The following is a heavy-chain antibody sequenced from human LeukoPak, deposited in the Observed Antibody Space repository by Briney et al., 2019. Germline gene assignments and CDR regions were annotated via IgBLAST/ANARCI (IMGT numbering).Heavy chain of an antibody. CDR3: ARSGTYYDILTGYSPFDY. J-gene: IGHJ4*02. CDR2: IIPIFGTA. V-gene: IGHV1-69*01. D-gene: IGHD3-9*01. CDR1: GGTFSSYA. Sequence: SVKVSCKASGGTFSSYAISWVRQAPGQGLEWMGGIIPIFGTANYAQKFQGRVTITADESTSTAYMELSSLRSEDTAVYYRARSGTYYDILTGYSPFDYWGQGTLVTVSS.